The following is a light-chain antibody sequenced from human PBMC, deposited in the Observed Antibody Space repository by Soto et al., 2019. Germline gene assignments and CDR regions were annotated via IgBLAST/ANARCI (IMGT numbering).Light chain of an antibody. Sequence: EIVLTQSPGTLSLSPGERASLSCRASQSVNSKYLAWYQQKPGQAPRLVIYGASNRATGLPDRFSGSGSGTDFTLTIRRLEPEDFAFYYCHHYGSSFGGGTRVEFK. CDR3: HHYGSS. CDR2: GAS. J-gene: IGKJ4*01. CDR1: QSVNSKY. V-gene: IGKV3-20*01.